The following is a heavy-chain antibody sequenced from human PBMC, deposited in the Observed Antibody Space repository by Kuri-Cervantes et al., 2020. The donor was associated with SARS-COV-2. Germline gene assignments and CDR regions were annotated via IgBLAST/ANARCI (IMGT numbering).Heavy chain of an antibody. J-gene: IGHJ4*02. D-gene: IGHD3-22*01. CDR2: INPSGGST. Sequence: ASVKVSCKASGYTFTSYYMHWVRQAPGQGLEWMGIINPSGGSTSYAQKLQGRVTMTRDTSTSTVYMELSSLRSEDTAVYYCARDVFPAYYYDSSGPTPGTWWGQGTLVTVSS. V-gene: IGHV1-46*01. CDR3: ARDVFPAYYYDSSGPTPGTW. CDR1: GYTFTSYY.